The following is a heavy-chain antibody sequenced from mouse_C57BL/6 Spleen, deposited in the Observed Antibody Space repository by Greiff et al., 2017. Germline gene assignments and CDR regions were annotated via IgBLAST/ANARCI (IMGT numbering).Heavy chain of an antibody. CDR2: IDPSDSYT. Sequence: QVQLQQPGAELVRPGTSVKLSCTASGYTFTSYWMHWVKQRPGQGLEWIGVIDPSDSYTNYNQKVKGKATLTVDTSSSTAYMQLSSLTSEDSAVYYCARSPYDVGAMDYWGQGTSVTVSS. CDR3: ARSPYDVGAMDY. J-gene: IGHJ4*01. D-gene: IGHD2-12*01. CDR1: GYTFTSYW. V-gene: IGHV1-59*01.